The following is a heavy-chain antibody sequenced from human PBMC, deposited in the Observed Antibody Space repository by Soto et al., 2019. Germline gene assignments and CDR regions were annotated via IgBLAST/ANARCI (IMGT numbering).Heavy chain of an antibody. CDR1: GYNFHKYD. V-gene: IGHV1-8*01. D-gene: IGHD1-26*01. CDR3: ARMATSGTLNWFDP. J-gene: IGHJ5*02. Sequence: GASVKPSSKASGYNFHKYDIIWLRQVTGQGLEWMGWMNPNSAHTGYAQNLPGRVSMTRDTSINTAYMELSSLRAEDTAIYYCARMATSGTLNWFDPWGQGTVVT. CDR2: MNPNSAHT.